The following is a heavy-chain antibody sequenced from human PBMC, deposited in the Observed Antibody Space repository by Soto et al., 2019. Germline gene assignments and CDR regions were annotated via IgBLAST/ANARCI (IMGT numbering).Heavy chain of an antibody. CDR1: GVTFDDYA. J-gene: IGHJ6*02. CDR3: SSVEVPAGTMWYHYGLDV. Sequence: PGRCMRLSCAASGVTFDDYAMHRVRKTTEKGMEWVSGFSWNSGRIGYADSVKGRLSTSRGNSKNTLYLQMNSLRAEDTAVYYSSSVEVPAGTMWYHYGLDVWSQGSTVTVSS. V-gene: IGHV3-9*01. CDR2: FSWNSGRI. D-gene: IGHD2-2*01.